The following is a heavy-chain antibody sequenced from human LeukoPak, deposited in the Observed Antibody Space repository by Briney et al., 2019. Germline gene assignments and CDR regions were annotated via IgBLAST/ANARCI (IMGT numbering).Heavy chain of an antibody. V-gene: IGHV3-23*01. CDR2: ISGSDGTS. CDR3: AKSLGVGGYTRYKGFDQ. Sequence: GGSLRLSCAASGFAFNGFAMNWVRQAPGKGLEWVSSISGSDGTSHYADFVKGRFTISRDNSKNTLCLQMNSLRAEDTAAYYCAKSLGVGGYTRYKGFDQWGQGTLVVVSS. CDR1: GFAFNGFA. J-gene: IGHJ4*02. D-gene: IGHD3-16*02.